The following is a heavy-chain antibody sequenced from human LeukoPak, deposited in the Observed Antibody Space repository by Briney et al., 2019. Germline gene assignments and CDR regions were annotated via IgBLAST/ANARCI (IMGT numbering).Heavy chain of an antibody. CDR2: ISNSGGST. CDR3: AKATSSSFDY. J-gene: IGHJ4*02. Sequence: GGSLRLSCAASGFTFSSYAMNWVRQAPGKGLERVSGISNSGGSTYYADSVKGRFTISRDNSKNTLYLQMNSLRAEDTAVYYCAKATSSSFDYWGQGTLVTVSS. CDR1: GFTFSSYA. V-gene: IGHV3-23*01. D-gene: IGHD6-6*01.